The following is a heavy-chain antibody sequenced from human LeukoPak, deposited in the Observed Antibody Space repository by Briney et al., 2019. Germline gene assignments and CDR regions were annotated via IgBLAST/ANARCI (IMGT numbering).Heavy chain of an antibody. CDR2: INHSGST. CDR1: GGSFSGYY. J-gene: IGHJ6*03. Sequence: PSETLSLTCAVYGGSFSGYYWSWIRQPPGKGLEWIGEINHSGSTNYNPSLKSRVTISVDTSKNQFSLKLSSETAADTAVYYCARGSLYSSSWYQYYYYMDVWGKGTTVTVSS. D-gene: IGHD6-13*01. CDR3: ARGSLYSSSWYQYYYYMDV. V-gene: IGHV4-34*01.